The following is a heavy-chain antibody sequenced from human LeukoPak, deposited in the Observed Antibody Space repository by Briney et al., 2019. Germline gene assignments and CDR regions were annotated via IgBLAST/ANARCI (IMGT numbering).Heavy chain of an antibody. D-gene: IGHD3-10*01. J-gene: IGHJ4*02. CDR1: GGPFSGYF. V-gene: IGHV4-34*01. Sequence: SETRSLTCAVSGGPFSGYFRSWIRQPPGKGLEWIGEIHNSGTTNYNPSLNSRVTISEDTSKNQIYLNLRSVIAADTAVYYCARRYYYNLGSFPFDFWGQGTLVTVSS. CDR3: ARRYYYNLGSFPFDF. CDR2: IHNSGTT.